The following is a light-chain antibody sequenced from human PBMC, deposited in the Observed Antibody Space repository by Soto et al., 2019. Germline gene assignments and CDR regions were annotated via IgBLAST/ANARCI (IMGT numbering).Light chain of an antibody. V-gene: IGLV2-11*01. CDR3: CSYAGSYSYV. CDR1: SSDVGGYTY. Sequence: QSALTQPRSVSGSPGQSVTISCTGTSSDVGGYTYVSWYQQHPGKAPKLMIYDVSKRPSGVPDRFSGSKSGNTASRTISGLQAEDEADYYCCSYAGSYSYVFGTGTKLTVL. CDR2: DVS. J-gene: IGLJ1*01.